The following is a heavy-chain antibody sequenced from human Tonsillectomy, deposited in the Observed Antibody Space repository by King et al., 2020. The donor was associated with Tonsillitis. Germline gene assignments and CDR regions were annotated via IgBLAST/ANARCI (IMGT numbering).Heavy chain of an antibody. J-gene: IGHJ5*02. Sequence: LQLQESGSGLVKPSQTLSLTCAVSGGSISSGGYSWSWIRQPPGKGLEWIGYIYHSGSTYYNPSPKSRVTISVDRSKNQFSLKLSSVTAADTAVYYCARMYYYGSGSYYSWFDPWGQGTLVTVSS. CDR1: GGSISSGGYS. CDR2: IYHSGST. D-gene: IGHD3-10*01. V-gene: IGHV4-30-2*01. CDR3: ARMYYYGSGSYYSWFDP.